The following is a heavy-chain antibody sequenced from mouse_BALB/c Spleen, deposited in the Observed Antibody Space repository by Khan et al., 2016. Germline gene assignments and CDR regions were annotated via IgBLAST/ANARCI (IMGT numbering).Heavy chain of an antibody. CDR2: INPSTGYT. Sequence: VQLQESGAELAKPGASVKMSCKASGYTFTSYWMHWVKQRPGQGLEWIGYINPSTGYTEYNQKFKDKATLTADKSSSTAYMQLSSLTSEDSVVYYCARWAYYGNYLFAYWGQGTLVTVSA. V-gene: IGHV1-7*01. J-gene: IGHJ3*01. CDR1: GYTFTSYW. CDR3: ARWAYYGNYLFAY. D-gene: IGHD2-10*01.